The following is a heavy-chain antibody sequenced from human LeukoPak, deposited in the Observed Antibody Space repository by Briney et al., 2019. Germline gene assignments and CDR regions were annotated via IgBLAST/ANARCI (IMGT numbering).Heavy chain of an antibody. CDR1: GFTFSDYY. CDR3: ARYYDILTGYDKTGDY. J-gene: IGHJ4*02. Sequence: KPGGSLRLSCAASGFTFSDYYMSWIRQAPGKGLEWVSYISSSGSTIYYADSVKGRFTISRDNAKNSLYLQMNSLRAEDTAVYYCARYYDILTGYDKTGDYWGQGTLVTVSS. D-gene: IGHD3-9*01. CDR2: ISSSGSTI. V-gene: IGHV3-11*01.